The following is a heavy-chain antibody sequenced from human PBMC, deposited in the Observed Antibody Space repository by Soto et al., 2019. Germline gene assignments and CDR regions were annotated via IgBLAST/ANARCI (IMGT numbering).Heavy chain of an antibody. D-gene: IGHD3-22*01. J-gene: IGHJ4*02. CDR2: IIPIFGTA. V-gene: IGHV1-69*13. CDR1: GGTFSSYA. Sequence: SVKVSCKASGGTFSSYAISWARQAPGQGLEWMGGIIPIFGTANYAQKFQGRVTITADESTSTAYMELSSLRSEDTAVYYCARSEGYYDSSGIYYFDYRGQGTLVTVSS. CDR3: ARSEGYYDSSGIYYFDY.